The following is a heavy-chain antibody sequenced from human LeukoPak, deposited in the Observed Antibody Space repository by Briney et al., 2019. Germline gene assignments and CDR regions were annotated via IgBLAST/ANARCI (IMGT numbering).Heavy chain of an antibody. D-gene: IGHD5-18*01. Sequence: ASVKVSCKVSGYTLSELSMHWVRQAPGKGLEWMGGFDPEDGETIYAQKFQGRVTMTEDTSTDTAYMELSSLRSEDTAVYYCATSRYSYGNYWYFDLWGRGTLVTVSS. CDR2: FDPEDGET. CDR1: GYTLSELS. CDR3: ATSRYSYGNYWYFDL. V-gene: IGHV1-24*01. J-gene: IGHJ2*01.